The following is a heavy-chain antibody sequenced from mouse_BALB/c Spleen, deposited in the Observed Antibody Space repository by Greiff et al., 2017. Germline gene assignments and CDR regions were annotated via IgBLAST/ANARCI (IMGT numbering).Heavy chain of an antibody. V-gene: IGHV5-17*02. CDR1: GFTFSRFG. CDR3: ARGTGTGAD. CDR2: ISSGCSTI. D-gene: IGHD4-1*01. J-gene: IGHJ3*01. Sequence: DVMLVESGGGLVQPGRSRKLSCAASGFTFSRFGMHWVRQAPEKGLEWVAYISSGCSTIYYADTVKGRFTISRDNPKNTLFLQMTSLRSEDTAMYYCARGTGTGADWGQGSVVTVAA.